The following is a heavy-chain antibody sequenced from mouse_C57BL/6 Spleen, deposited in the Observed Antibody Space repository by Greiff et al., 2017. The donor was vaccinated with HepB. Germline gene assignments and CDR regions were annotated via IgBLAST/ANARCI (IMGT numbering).Heavy chain of an antibody. CDR2: ISDGGSYT. J-gene: IGHJ4*01. D-gene: IGHD2-4*01. CDR3: ARVDYDYDGRGMDY. CDR1: GFTFSSYA. Sequence: EVKLMESGGGLVKPGGSLKLSCAASGFTFSSYAMSWVRQTPEKRLEWVATISDGGSYTYYPDNVKGRFTISRDNAKNNLYLQMSHLKSEDTAMYYCARVDYDYDGRGMDYWGQGTSVTVSS. V-gene: IGHV5-4*03.